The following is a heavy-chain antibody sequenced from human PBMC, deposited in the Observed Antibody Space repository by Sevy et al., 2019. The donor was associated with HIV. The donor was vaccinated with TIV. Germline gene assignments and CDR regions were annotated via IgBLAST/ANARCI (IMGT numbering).Heavy chain of an antibody. D-gene: IGHD2-21*02. V-gene: IGHV3-30*18. CDR3: AKSRLVVVTASSLDY. CDR2: LSYDETKK. CDR1: GFTFSNYG. Sequence: GGSLRLACAASGFTFSNYGMHWVRQAPGQGLEWVAVLSYDETKKYYADSVKGRFTISRDISKNTVYLQMNSLKPEDTAVYYCAKSRLVVVTASSLDYWGQGTLVTVSS. J-gene: IGHJ4*02.